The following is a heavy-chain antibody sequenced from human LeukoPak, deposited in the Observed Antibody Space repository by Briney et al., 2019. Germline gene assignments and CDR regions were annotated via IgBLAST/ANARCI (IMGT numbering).Heavy chain of an antibody. CDR1: GFTFSSYA. Sequence: GGSLRLSRAASGFTFSSYAMSWVRQAPGKGLEWVSAISGSGGSTYYADSVKGRFTISRDNSKNTLYLQMNSLRAEDTAVYYCARAGYYFFELDYWGQGTLVTVSS. CDR2: ISGSGGST. D-gene: IGHD3-22*01. V-gene: IGHV3-23*01. J-gene: IGHJ4*02. CDR3: ARAGYYFFELDY.